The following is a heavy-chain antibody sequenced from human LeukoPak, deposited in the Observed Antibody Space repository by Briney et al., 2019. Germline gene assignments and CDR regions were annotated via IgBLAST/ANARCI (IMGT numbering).Heavy chain of an antibody. CDR3: ARGLSYCSSTSCYEDWFDP. CDR2: IIPILGIA. J-gene: IGHJ5*02. CDR1: GGTFSSYA. V-gene: IGHV1-69*04. Sequence: GASVKVSCKASGGTFSSYAISWVRQAPGQGREWMGRIIPILGIANYAQKFQGRVTITADKSTSTAYMELSSLRSEDTAVYYCARGLSYCSSTSCYEDWFDPWGQGTLVTVSS. D-gene: IGHD2-2*01.